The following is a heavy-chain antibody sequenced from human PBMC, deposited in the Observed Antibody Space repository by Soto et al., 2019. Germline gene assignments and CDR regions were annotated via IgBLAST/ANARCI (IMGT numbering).Heavy chain of an antibody. CDR2: IIPILDIT. Sequence: VQLVQSGDEVKKPGSSVKVSCKASGGTFSSYPISWVRQAPGQGLEWMGRIIPILDITDYAQRVQGRVTITADKSTSTAYMELSSLRSDDTAVYYCARPTSTGTTSGYYFDYWGQGTLVTVSS. V-gene: IGHV1-69*02. J-gene: IGHJ4*02. CDR1: GGTFSSYP. CDR3: ARPTSTGTTSGYYFDY. D-gene: IGHD1-7*01.